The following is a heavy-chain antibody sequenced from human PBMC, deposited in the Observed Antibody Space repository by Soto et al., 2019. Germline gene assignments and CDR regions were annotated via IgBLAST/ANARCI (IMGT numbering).Heavy chain of an antibody. D-gene: IGHD5-18*01. Sequence: SETLSLTCAVYGGAFSGYYWSWIRQPPGKGLEWIGEINHSGSTNYNPSLKSRVTISVDTSKNQFSLKLSSVTAADTAVYYCARFISYGYGLYYYYYGMDVWGQGTTVTVSS. V-gene: IGHV4-34*01. CDR1: GGAFSGYY. CDR3: ARFISYGYGLYYYYYGMDV. J-gene: IGHJ6*02. CDR2: INHSGST.